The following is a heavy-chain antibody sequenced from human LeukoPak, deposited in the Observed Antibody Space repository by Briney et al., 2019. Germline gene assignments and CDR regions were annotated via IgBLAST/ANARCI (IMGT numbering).Heavy chain of an antibody. Sequence: ASVKVSCKASGYTFTSYYMHWVRQAPGQGLEWMGIINPSGGSTGYAQKFQGRVTMTRNTSISTAYMELSSLRSEDTAVYYCARGLLGIAAAGTPDYWGQGTLVTVSS. CDR2: INPSGGST. D-gene: IGHD6-13*01. J-gene: IGHJ4*02. V-gene: IGHV1-46*01. CDR3: ARGLLGIAAAGTPDY. CDR1: GYTFTSYY.